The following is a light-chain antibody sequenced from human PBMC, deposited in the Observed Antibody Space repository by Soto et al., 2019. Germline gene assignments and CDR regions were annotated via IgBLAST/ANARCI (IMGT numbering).Light chain of an antibody. J-gene: IGKJ5*01. CDR2: GAS. CDR1: QSMSNN. V-gene: IGKV3-15*01. Sequence: EIVMTQSPATLSVSPGERATLSCRASQSMSNNLAWYQQKPGQAPRLLIYGASTRYTGIPDRFSGSGSGTEFTLTISSLQSEDFAIYYWQQYHNWPPFTFGQGTRLEIK. CDR3: QQYHNWPPFT.